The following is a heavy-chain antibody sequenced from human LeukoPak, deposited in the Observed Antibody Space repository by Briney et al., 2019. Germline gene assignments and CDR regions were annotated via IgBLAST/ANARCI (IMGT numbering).Heavy chain of an antibody. D-gene: IGHD2-15*01. CDR2: ISYDGSNK. V-gene: IGHV3-30*03. CDR1: GFTFSSYG. CDR3: ARNLYCSGGSCYSGIDY. Sequence: GRSLRLSCAASGFTFSSYGMHWVRQAPGKGLEWVAVISYDGSNKYYADSVKGRFTISRDNSKNTLYLQMNSLRAEDTAVYYCARNLYCSGGSCYSGIDYWGQGTLVTVSS. J-gene: IGHJ4*02.